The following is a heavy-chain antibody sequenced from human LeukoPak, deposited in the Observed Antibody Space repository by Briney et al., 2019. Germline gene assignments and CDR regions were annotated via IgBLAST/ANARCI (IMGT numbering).Heavy chain of an antibody. CDR3: ARRRYYGSGSPTVLYYSYMDV. D-gene: IGHD3-10*01. Sequence: SETLSLTCTVSGGSIISSSDHWGWIRQPPGKGLEWIGSIYYSGSTYYNPSLKSRVTISVDTSKNQFSLKLSSVTAADTAVYYCARRRYYGSGSPTVLYYSYMDVWGKGTTVTVSS. J-gene: IGHJ6*03. V-gene: IGHV4-39*01. CDR1: GGSIISSSDH. CDR2: IYYSGST.